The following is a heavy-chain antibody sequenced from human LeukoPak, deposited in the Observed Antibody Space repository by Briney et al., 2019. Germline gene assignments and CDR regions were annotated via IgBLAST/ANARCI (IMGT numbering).Heavy chain of an antibody. Sequence: ASVKVSCKASGYTFTGYYMHWVRQAPGQGLEWMGWINPNSGGTNYAQKFQGRVTMTRDTSISTAYMELSRLRSDDTAVYYCARILFYGSGINYYFDYWGQGTLVTVSS. CDR3: ARILFYGSGINYYFDY. CDR2: INPNSGGT. D-gene: IGHD3-10*01. CDR1: GYTFTGYY. V-gene: IGHV1-2*02. J-gene: IGHJ4*02.